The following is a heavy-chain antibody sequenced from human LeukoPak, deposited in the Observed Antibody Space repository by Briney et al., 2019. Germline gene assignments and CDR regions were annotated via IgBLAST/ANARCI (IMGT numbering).Heavy chain of an antibody. CDR1: GFTFSDYY. CDR2: ISSSGSTI. Sequence: PGGSLRLSCAASGFTFSDYYMSWIRQAPGKGLEWVSYISSSGSTIYYADSVKGRFTISRDNTNNSLYLQMNSLRAEDTAVYYCARDRDVRYFDWLDDTWGQGTLVTVSS. CDR3: ARDRDVRYFDWLDDT. J-gene: IGHJ5*02. V-gene: IGHV3-11*01. D-gene: IGHD3-9*01.